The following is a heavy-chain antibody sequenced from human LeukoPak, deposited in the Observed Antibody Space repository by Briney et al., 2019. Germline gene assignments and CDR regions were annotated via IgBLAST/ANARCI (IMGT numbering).Heavy chain of an antibody. V-gene: IGHV3-33*06. CDR2: LWYDGSNK. J-gene: IGHJ4*02. Sequence: PGGSLRLSCAASGFPFSSYGVHRVRQAPGKVLGWVAVLWYDGSNKYYADSVKGRFTISRDNSKNTLYLQMNSLRAEDTAVYYCAKSAGGNLNYFDYWGQGTLVTVSS. D-gene: IGHD6-13*01. CDR1: GFPFSSYG. CDR3: AKSAGGNLNYFDY.